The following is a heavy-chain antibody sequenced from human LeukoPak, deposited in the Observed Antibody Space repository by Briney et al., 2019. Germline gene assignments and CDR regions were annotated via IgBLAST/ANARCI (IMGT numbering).Heavy chain of an antibody. CDR1: GYSFTSYW. Sequence: GESLKISCKGSGYSFTSYWIGWVRQMPGKGLEWMGIIYPGDSDTRYSPSFQGQVTISADRSINTAYLQWSSLKASDTAIYYCASSGPYTALAFLAFDYWGQGIPVTVSS. J-gene: IGHJ4*02. V-gene: IGHV5-51*01. CDR2: IYPGDSDT. CDR3: ASSGPYTALAFLAFDY. D-gene: IGHD2/OR15-2a*01.